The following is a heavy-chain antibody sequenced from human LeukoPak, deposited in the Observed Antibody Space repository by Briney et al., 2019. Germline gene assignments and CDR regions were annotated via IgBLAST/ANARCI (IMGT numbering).Heavy chain of an antibody. D-gene: IGHD5-12*01. Sequence: PGGSLRLSCAASGFTFSSYAMSWVRQAPGKGLEWVSTISASGGSTYYADSVKGRFTISRDNSKNTLYLQMNSLRAEDTAVYYCAKDAGFYYYMDVWGKGTTVTVPS. CDR1: GFTFSSYA. CDR3: AKDAGFYYYMDV. CDR2: ISASGGST. J-gene: IGHJ6*03. V-gene: IGHV3-23*01.